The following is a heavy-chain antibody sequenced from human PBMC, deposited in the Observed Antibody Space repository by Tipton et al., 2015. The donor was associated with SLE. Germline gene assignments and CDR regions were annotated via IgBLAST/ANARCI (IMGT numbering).Heavy chain of an antibody. CDR1: GFTFSGSA. CDR3: TAGIAPTPP. V-gene: IGHV3-73*01. J-gene: IGHJ3*01. Sequence: GSLRLSCAASGFTFSGSAMHWVRQASGKGLEWVGRIRSKANSYATAYAASVKGRFTISRDDSKNTAYLQMNSLKTEDTAVYYCTAGIAPTPPWGQGTMVTVSS. D-gene: IGHD1-14*01. CDR2: IRSKANSYAT.